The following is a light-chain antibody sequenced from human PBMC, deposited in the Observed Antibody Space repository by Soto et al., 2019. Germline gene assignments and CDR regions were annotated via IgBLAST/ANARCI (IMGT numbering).Light chain of an antibody. CDR1: SNDVGAYND. J-gene: IGLJ2*01. CDR3: YSYTTTNTWL. V-gene: IGLV2-14*01. CDR2: EVT. Sequence: QSVLTQPASMSGSPGQSITISCAGTSNDVGAYNDVSWYQHHPGQAPKLMIYEVTNRPSGVSPRFSGSKSGNTASLTISGLQAEDEADYYCYSYTTTNTWLFGGETKRTVL.